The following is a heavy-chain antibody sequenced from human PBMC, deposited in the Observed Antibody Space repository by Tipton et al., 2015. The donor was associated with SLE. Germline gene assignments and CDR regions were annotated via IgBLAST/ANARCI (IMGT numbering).Heavy chain of an antibody. J-gene: IGHJ2*01. D-gene: IGHD1-26*01. V-gene: IGHV4-59*01. CDR1: GGSITNSY. Sequence: LRLSCSVSGGSITNSYWTWIRQPPGKRLEWIGAIFYTGCTHYNPSLTSRATISLDTSKSHFSLRLTSVSAADTAVYFCARRVPHRYYFDLWGRGTLVTVSS. CDR2: IFYTGCT. CDR3: ARRVPHRYYFDL.